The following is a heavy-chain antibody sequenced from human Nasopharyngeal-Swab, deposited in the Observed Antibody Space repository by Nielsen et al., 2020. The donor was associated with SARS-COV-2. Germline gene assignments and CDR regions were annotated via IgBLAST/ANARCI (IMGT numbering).Heavy chain of an antibody. J-gene: IGHJ4*02. CDR3: ARGRRLLDY. Sequence: GESLKISCAASGFTFSSYSMNWVRQAPGKGLEWVSYISSSSSTIYYADSVKGRFTISRDNAKNSLYLQMNSLRAEDTAVYYCARGRRLLDYWGQGTLVTVSS. D-gene: IGHD2-15*01. CDR1: GFTFSSYS. V-gene: IGHV3-48*04. CDR2: ISSSSSTI.